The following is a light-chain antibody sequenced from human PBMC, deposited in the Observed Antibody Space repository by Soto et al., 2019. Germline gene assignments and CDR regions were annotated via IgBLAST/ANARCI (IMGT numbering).Light chain of an antibody. Sequence: VLTQPPSASGTPGQRVTISCSGTYSNVGSNVVNWYQQVPGAAPKLVIYSNDRRPSGVPDRFFGSKSGASASLAISGLQTEDEADYYCAAWDDSLIALLFGGGTKLTVL. CDR2: SND. CDR1: YSNVGSNV. V-gene: IGLV1-44*01. CDR3: AAWDDSLIALL. J-gene: IGLJ3*02.